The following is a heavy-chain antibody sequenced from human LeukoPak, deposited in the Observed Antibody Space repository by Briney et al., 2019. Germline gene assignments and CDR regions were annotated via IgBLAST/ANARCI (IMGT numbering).Heavy chain of an antibody. CDR1: GGTFSSYA. D-gene: IGHD3-10*01. CDR2: IIPIFGTA. Sequence: GASVKVSCKASGGTFSSYAISWVRQAPGQGLEWMGGIIPIFGTANYAQKFQGRVTITADESTSTAYMELSSLRSEDTAVYYCARDYGSGSYDIYHYYYGMDVWGQGTTVTVSS. CDR3: ARDYGSGSYDIYHYYYGMDV. V-gene: IGHV1-69*13. J-gene: IGHJ6*02.